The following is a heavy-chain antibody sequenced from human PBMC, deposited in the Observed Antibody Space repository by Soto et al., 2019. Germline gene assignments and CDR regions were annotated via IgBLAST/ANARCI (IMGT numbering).Heavy chain of an antibody. CDR3: TDMLGSGLCGMDV. D-gene: IGHD3-10*01. J-gene: IGHJ6*02. Sequence: SRPTLVNHTPPLTLTCTFSGFSLSTSGVGVGWIRQPPGKALEWLALVYSNDDKRFSPSLMSRLTVTKHTSKNQVVLTMTNMDPVATATCYCTDMLGSGLCGMDVWGQGTTVTVSS. CDR1: GFSLSTSGVG. V-gene: IGHV2-5*01. CDR2: VYSNDDK.